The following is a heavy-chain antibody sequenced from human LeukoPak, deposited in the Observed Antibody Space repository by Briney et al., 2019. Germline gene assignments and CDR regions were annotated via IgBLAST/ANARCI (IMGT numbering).Heavy chain of an antibody. Sequence: GGSLRLSCAASGFTFSDYTTNWVRQVPGEGMEWVSSIGSVTTYIYYADSVKGRFTISRDNAKNSLSLQMNSLRAEDTAVYYCARAIAVAGPYYFDYWGQGTLVTVSS. D-gene: IGHD6-19*01. J-gene: IGHJ4*02. CDR1: GFTFSDYT. CDR3: ARAIAVAGPYYFDY. V-gene: IGHV3-21*01. CDR2: IGSVTTYI.